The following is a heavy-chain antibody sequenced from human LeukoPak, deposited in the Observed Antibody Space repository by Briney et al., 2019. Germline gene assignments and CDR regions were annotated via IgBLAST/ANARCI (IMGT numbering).Heavy chain of an antibody. CDR2: IYTSGCT. J-gene: IGHJ4*02. CDR1: GGSISSYY. V-gene: IGHV4-4*07. CDR3: ARESWDYGSGSLVVASYYFDY. Sequence: SSETLSLTCTVSGGSISSYYWSWIRQPAGKGLEWIGRIYTSGCTNYNPSLKSRVTMSVDTSKNQFSLKLSSVTAADTAVYYCARESWDYGSGSLVVASYYFDYWGQGTLVTVSS. D-gene: IGHD3-10*01.